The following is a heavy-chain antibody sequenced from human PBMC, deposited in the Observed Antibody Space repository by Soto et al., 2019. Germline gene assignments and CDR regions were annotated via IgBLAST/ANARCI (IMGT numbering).Heavy chain of an antibody. V-gene: IGHV1-8*01. D-gene: IGHD2-21*01. CDR3: ARGRGGNCAAGKCNRWLDP. CDR1: GNPLTKYE. J-gene: IGHJ5*02. Sequence: XSVKVSCKASGNPLTKYETIWVRQATGQGPEWMGWMNPNTGDTVYAQKFQGRVTLTRDTSISTAYMELSSLRYDDTAVYYCARGRGGNCAAGKCNRWLDPWGQRTLVTVSS. CDR2: MNPNTGDT.